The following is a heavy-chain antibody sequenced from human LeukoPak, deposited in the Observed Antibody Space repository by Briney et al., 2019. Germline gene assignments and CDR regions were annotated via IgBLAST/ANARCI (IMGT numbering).Heavy chain of an antibody. CDR2: ISGSGGST. D-gene: IGHD3-9*01. CDR3: ATSSPYDILPMNWFDP. Sequence: GGSLRLSCAASGFTFSSYAMSWVRQAPGKGLEWVSAISGSGGSTYYADSVKGRFTISRDNSKNTLYLQMNSLRAEDTAVYYCATSSPYDILPMNWFDPWGQGTLVTVSS. CDR1: GFTFSSYA. J-gene: IGHJ5*02. V-gene: IGHV3-23*01.